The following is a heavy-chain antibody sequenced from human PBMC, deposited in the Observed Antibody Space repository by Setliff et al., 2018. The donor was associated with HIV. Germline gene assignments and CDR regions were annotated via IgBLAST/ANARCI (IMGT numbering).Heavy chain of an antibody. Sequence: PSETLSLTCTFSGDSISNYYWSWVRQPPGKGLEWIGYIYTTGSTNYNPSLKSRVTMSVDTSKNQFSLRLTSVTAADTAVYYCARHRYSDWHYFDYWGQGTLVTVSS. D-gene: IGHD4-17*01. CDR1: GDSISNYY. V-gene: IGHV4-4*09. CDR3: ARHRYSDWHYFDY. CDR2: IYTTGST. J-gene: IGHJ4*02.